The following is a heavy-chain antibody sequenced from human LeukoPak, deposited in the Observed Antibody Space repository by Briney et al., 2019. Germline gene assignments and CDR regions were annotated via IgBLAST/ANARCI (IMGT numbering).Heavy chain of an antibody. CDR1: GGSFSGYY. Sequence: NPSETLSLTCAVYGGSFSGYYWSWIRQPPGKGLEWIGYIYYSGSTSYNPSLKSRVTISVDTSKSQFSLNLNSVTAADTAVYYCARDLGRAFDIWGQGTMVTVSS. CDR2: IYYSGST. V-gene: IGHV4-34*11. D-gene: IGHD7-27*01. CDR3: ARDLGRAFDI. J-gene: IGHJ3*02.